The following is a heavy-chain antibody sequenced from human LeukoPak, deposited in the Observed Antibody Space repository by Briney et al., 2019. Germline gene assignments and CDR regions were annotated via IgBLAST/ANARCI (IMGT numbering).Heavy chain of an antibody. D-gene: IGHD1-1*01. J-gene: IGHJ4*02. Sequence: GESLKISCTGSGYNFAHDWIGWVRQMPGKGLEWMGIIYPGDSDTIYSPSFQGQVTISADKSISTAYLQWSSLEASDTAMYFCARQESELTTPANRYFDTWGQGTLVTVSS. V-gene: IGHV5-51*01. CDR1: GYNFAHDW. CDR2: IYPGDSDT. CDR3: ARQESELTTPANRYFDT.